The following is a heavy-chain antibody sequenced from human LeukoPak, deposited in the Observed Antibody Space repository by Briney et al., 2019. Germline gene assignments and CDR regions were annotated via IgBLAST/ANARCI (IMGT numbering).Heavy chain of an antibody. CDR1: GFTFCSFS. CDR2: IRGGGGST. Sequence: GGSLRLSSAASGFTFCSFSMSWVPPGPGEGGGWGSPIRGGGGSTYYADSVKGRFTISRDNSKNTLYLQMNSLRAEDTAVYYCAKERFLGYCSSTSCYTDYWGQGTLVTVSS. CDR3: AKERFLGYCSSTSCYTDY. D-gene: IGHD2-2*01. V-gene: IGHV3-23*01. J-gene: IGHJ4*02.